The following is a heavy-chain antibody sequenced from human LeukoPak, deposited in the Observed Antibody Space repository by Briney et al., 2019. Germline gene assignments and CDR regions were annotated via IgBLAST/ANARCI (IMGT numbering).Heavy chain of an antibody. CDR1: GYTLTDLS. CDR2: FDPEDGET. V-gene: IGHV1-24*01. Sequence: ASVKVSCKVSGYTLTDLSVHWVRQTPGKGLEWMGGFDPEDGETIYAQKFQGRVTMTEDTSTDTAYMELSSLRSEDTAVYYCAADSDSRVRLGELSSDLEAFDIWGQGTLATVSS. D-gene: IGHD3-16*02. J-gene: IGHJ3*02. CDR3: AADSDSRVRLGELSSDLEAFDI.